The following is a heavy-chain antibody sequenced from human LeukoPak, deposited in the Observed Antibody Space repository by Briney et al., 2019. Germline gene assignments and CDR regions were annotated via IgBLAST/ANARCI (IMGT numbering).Heavy chain of an antibody. CDR1: GFTFSSYG. D-gene: IGHD3-22*01. Sequence: PGGSLRLSCAASGFTFSSYGMHWVRQAPGKGLEWVAVIWYDGSNKYYADSVKGRFTISRDNSKNTLYLQMSSLRAEDTAVYYCARSHYYDSSGYPNWFDPWGQGTLVTVSS. CDR2: IWYDGSNK. CDR3: ARSHYYDSSGYPNWFDP. V-gene: IGHV3-33*01. J-gene: IGHJ5*02.